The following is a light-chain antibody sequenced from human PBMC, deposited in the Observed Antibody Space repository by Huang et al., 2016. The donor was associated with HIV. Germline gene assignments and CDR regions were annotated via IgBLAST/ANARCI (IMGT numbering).Light chain of an antibody. CDR3: QQSFSVPYT. Sequence: DIQMTQSPTALSASLGDRVSISCLASQSIISYLNWYQQKPGKAPKLLIYSGSTLQSGVQSRFSGSGSGTDFSLTISSLQPEDFATYFCQQSFSVPYTFGQGTKLEIK. CDR2: SGS. V-gene: IGKV1-39*01. J-gene: IGKJ2*01. CDR1: QSIISY.